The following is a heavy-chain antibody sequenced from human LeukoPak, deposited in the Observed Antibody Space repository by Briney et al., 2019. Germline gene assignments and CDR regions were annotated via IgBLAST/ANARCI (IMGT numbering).Heavy chain of an antibody. D-gene: IGHD5-12*01. V-gene: IGHV4-30-2*01. CDR2: IYHSGST. CDR3: ARDRGGYSGYDID. J-gene: IGHJ4*02. Sequence: SETLSLTCTVSGGSISSGGYYWSWIRQPPGKGLEWIGYIYHSGSTYYNPSLKSRVTISVDRSKNQFSLKLSSVTAADTAVYYCARDRGGYSGYDIDWGQGTLVTVSS. CDR1: GGSISSGGYY.